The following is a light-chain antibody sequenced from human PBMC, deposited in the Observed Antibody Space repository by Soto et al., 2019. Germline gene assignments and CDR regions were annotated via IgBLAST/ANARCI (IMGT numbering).Light chain of an antibody. CDR1: QSVTSN. CDR3: QHYGYSQWT. Sequence: TRPRATLSVCQGEVAAQSGRASQSVTSNFAWYQQKPGQAPRLLIYGASSRATGTPDRFSGSGSGTEITLTSTRLEPEDSAVYFCQHYGYSQWTFGQGTKVDI. J-gene: IGKJ1*01. CDR2: GAS. V-gene: IGKV3-20*01.